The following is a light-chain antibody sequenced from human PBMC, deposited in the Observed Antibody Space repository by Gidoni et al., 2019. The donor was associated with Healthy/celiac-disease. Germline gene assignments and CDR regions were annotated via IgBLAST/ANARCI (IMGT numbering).Light chain of an antibody. Sequence: QSALTQPPSASGSPGPSVTISCPGTSSDGGGYNYVYWYQQHPGKAPKLMIYEVSKRPSGVPDRFSGTKSGNTASLTVSGLQAEDEADYYCSSYAGSAMGVFGGGTKLTVL. CDR2: EVS. V-gene: IGLV2-8*01. J-gene: IGLJ2*01. CDR1: SSDGGGYNY. CDR3: SSYAGSAMGV.